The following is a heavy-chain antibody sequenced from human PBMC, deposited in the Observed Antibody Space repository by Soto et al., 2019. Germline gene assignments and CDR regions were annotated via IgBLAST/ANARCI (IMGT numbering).Heavy chain of an antibody. CDR2: ISSNGHST. CDR3: ARGSNGYHFDY. Sequence: EVQLVESGGGLVQPGGSLRLSCAASGFTFSNYAMHWVRQAPGKGLEYVSTISSNGHSTDYANSVKGRFTISRDNSMNTLYLQMGSLRVEDMAVYYCARGSNGYHFDYWGQGTLVTVSS. D-gene: IGHD5-12*01. CDR1: GFTFSNYA. V-gene: IGHV3-64*01. J-gene: IGHJ4*02.